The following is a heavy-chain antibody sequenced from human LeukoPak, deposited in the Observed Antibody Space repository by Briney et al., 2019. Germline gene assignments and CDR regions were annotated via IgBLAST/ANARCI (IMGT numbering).Heavy chain of an antibody. CDR2: ISYDGSNK. Sequence: GGSLRLSCAASGFTFSSSAMSWVRQAPGKGLEWVAVISYDGSNKYYADSVKGRFTISRDNSKNTLYLQMNSLRAEDTAVYYCAREPEYYFDYWGQGTLVTVSS. J-gene: IGHJ4*02. CDR3: AREPEYYFDY. CDR1: GFTFSSSA. V-gene: IGHV3-30-3*01.